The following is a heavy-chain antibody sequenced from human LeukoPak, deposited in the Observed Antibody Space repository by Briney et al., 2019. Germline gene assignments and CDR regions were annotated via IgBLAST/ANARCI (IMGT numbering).Heavy chain of an antibody. J-gene: IGHJ4*02. CDR2: IYPGDSDT. Sequence: GESLKISCKASGYTFTNYWIGWVRQMPGKGLEWMGIIYPGDSDTRYSPSFRGQVIISVDKSISTAYLQWSSLKASDTAMYYCASGISMVRGVLDYWGQGTLVTVSS. D-gene: IGHD3-10*01. V-gene: IGHV5-51*01. CDR3: ASGISMVRGVLDY. CDR1: GYTFTNYW.